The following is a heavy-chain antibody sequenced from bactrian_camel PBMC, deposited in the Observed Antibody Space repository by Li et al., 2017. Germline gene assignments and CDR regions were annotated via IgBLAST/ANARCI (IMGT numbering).Heavy chain of an antibody. V-gene: IGHV3S40*01. CDR2: INSGGGST. CDR3: RPLNRLTAPFLFGGHSLRSSNT. CDR1: GFTFSSYD. J-gene: IGHJ4*01. D-gene: IGHD7*01. Sequence: VQLVESGGGLVQPGGSLRLSCAASGFTFSSYDMSWVRQAPGKGLEWVSAINSGGGSTCYADSVKGRFTISRDNAKNTLYLQMNSLKLRTLPITTVRPLNRLTAPFLFGGHSLRSSNTGARGPRSPSP.